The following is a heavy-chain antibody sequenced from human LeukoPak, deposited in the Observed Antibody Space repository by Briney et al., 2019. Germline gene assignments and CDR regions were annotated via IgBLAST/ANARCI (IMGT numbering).Heavy chain of an antibody. J-gene: IGHJ5*02. CDR1: GGSISSYY. D-gene: IGHD6-13*01. V-gene: IGHV4-4*07. Sequence: SETLSLTCAVSGGSISSYYWSWIRQVAGKGLEWIGRIYTSGSTNYNPSLKSRVTMSVDTSKNQFSLKLTSVTAADTAVYYCARSPYSSSWYPFAPWGQGTLVTVSS. CDR3: ARSPYSSSWYPFAP. CDR2: IYTSGST.